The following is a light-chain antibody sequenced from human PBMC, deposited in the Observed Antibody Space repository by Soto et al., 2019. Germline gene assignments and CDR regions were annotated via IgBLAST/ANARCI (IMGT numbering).Light chain of an antibody. J-gene: IGKJ4*01. CDR1: QSVSSY. Sequence: EIVLTQSPATLSLSPGERATLSCRASQSVSSYLAWYQQKFGQPPRLLIYDASNRATGIPARFSGSGSGTDFTLTISSLEPEDFAVYYCHQRSNWPLTFGGGTKVEIK. CDR2: DAS. CDR3: HQRSNWPLT. V-gene: IGKV3-11*01.